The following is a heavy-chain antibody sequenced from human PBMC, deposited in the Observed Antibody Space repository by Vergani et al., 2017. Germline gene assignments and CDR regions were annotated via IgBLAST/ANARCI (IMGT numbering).Heavy chain of an antibody. CDR2: ISSSSSYI. CDR1: GFTFSSYS. Sequence: EVQLVESGGGLVKPGGSLRLSCAASGFTFSSYSMNWVRQAPGKGLEWVSSISSSSSYIYYADSVKGRFTISRDNAKNSLYLQMNSLRAEDTAVYYCARDWPDYYGSGSPTLYWGQGTLVTVSS. J-gene: IGHJ4*02. CDR3: ARDWPDYYGSGSPTLY. D-gene: IGHD3-10*01. V-gene: IGHV3-21*01.